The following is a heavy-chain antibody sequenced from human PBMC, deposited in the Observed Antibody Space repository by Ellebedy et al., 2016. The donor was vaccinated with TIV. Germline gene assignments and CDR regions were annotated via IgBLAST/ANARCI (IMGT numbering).Heavy chain of an antibody. CDR2: IHHSGST. D-gene: IGHD4-23*01. CDR1: GGPISSNNW. CDR3: ARDGAGRWDY. Sequence: SQTLSLTCGVSGGPISSNNWWSWVRQPPGKGLEWIGEIHHSGSTYYSPSLKSRVTISVDTSKKQLSLRLSSLTAADTAGYYWARDGAGRWDYWGPGTLVTVSS. J-gene: IGHJ4*02. V-gene: IGHV4-4*02.